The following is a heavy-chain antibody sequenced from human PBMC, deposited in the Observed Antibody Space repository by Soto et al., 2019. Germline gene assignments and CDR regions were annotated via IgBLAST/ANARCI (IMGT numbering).Heavy chain of an antibody. V-gene: IGHV3-7*03. CDR1: GFTFSVTS. Sequence: GGSLRLSCVASGFTFSVTSMSWVRQAPGKGLEWVASIRQDVSQKFYVDSAKGRFTISRDNAMNSLYLQMNSLRAEDTAMYYCTRGYSSSPDWFDPWGQGXLVTVYS. CDR3: TRGYSSSPDWFDP. J-gene: IGHJ5*02. D-gene: IGHD6-6*01. CDR2: IRQDVSQK.